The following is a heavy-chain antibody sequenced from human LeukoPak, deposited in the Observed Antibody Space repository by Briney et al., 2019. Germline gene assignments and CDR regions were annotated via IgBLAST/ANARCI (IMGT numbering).Heavy chain of an antibody. CDR1: GFTVSSNY. V-gene: IGHV3-53*01. J-gene: IGHJ6*02. CDR3: ARDFRGYYYGMDV. Sequence: GGSLRLSCAASGFTVSSNYMSWVRQAPGKGLEWVSVIYSGGSTYYADFVKGRFTISRDNSKNTLYLQMNSLRAEDTAVYYCARDFRGYYYGMDVWGQGTTVTVSS. CDR2: IYSGGST. D-gene: IGHD5-24*01.